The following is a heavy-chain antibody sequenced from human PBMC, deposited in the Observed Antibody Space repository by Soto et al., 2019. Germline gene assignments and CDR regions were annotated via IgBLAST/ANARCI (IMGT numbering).Heavy chain of an antibody. V-gene: IGHV4-39*01. CDR3: ASSYYDILTGYYYGMDV. CDR2: IYYSGST. CDR1: SGSISSSSYY. D-gene: IGHD3-9*01. Sequence: SETLSLTCTVSSGSISSSSYYWGWIRQPPGKGLEWIGSIYYSGSTYYNPSLKSRVTISVDTSKNQFSLKLSSVTAADTAVYYCASSYYDILTGYYYGMDVWGQGTTVTVSS. J-gene: IGHJ6*02.